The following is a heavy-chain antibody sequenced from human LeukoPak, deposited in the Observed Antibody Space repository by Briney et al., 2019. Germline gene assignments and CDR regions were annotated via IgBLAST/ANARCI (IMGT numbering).Heavy chain of an antibody. V-gene: IGHV1-2*02. D-gene: IGHD3-9*01. CDR3: ARNFPGTHWLSDNWFDP. J-gene: IGHJ5*02. CDR2: INPNSGGT. Sequence: ASVKVSCKASGYTFTGYYMHWVRQAPGQGLEWMGWINPNSGGTNYAQKFQGRVTMTRDTSISTAYMELSRLRSDDTAVYYCARNFPGTHWLSDNWFDPWGQGTLVTVSS. CDR1: GYTFTGYY.